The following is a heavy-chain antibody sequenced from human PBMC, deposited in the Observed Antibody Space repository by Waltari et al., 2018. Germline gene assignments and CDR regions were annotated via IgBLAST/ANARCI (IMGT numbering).Heavy chain of an antibody. Sequence: QVQLVQSGPEVKKPGASVKVSCKASGYTFTSYGISWLRQAPGQGLEWMGWISAYNGNTNYAQKLQGRVTMTTDTSTSTAYMELRSLRSDDTAVYYCARWYYDSSGYYYYYGMDVWGQGTTVTVSS. J-gene: IGHJ6*02. CDR2: ISAYNGNT. CDR1: GYTFTSYG. D-gene: IGHD3-22*01. V-gene: IGHV1-18*01. CDR3: ARWYYDSSGYYYYYGMDV.